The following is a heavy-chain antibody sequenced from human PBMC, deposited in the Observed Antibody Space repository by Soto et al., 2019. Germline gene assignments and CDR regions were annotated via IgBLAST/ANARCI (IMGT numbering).Heavy chain of an antibody. CDR3: ARDCSGGSCYSGGTTIDY. CDR2: ISRSSSFI. J-gene: IGHJ4*02. D-gene: IGHD2-15*01. V-gene: IGHV3-21*01. CDR1: GFTFSSYN. Sequence: EVQLVESGGGLVKPGGSLRLSCAASGFTFSSYNMNWVRQAPGKGLEWVSYISRSSSFISYADSVKGRFTISRDNAKNSLYLQMNRLRAEDTAVYYCARDCSGGSCYSGGTTIDYWSQGTLVTVS.